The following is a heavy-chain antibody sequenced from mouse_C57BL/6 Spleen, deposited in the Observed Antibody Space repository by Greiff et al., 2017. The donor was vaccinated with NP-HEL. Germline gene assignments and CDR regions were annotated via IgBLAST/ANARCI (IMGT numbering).Heavy chain of an antibody. D-gene: IGHD2-3*01. CDR3: ARGGYYVYYFAY. V-gene: IGHV1-69*01. J-gene: IGHJ2*01. CDR2: IDPSDSYT. CDR1: GYTFTSYW. Sequence: QVQLQQPGAELVMPGASVKLSCKASGYTFTSYWMHWVKQRPGQGLEWIGEIDPSDSYTNYNQKFKGKSTLTVDKSSSTAYMQLSSLTSEDSAVYYCARGGYYVYYFAYWGQGTTLTVSA.